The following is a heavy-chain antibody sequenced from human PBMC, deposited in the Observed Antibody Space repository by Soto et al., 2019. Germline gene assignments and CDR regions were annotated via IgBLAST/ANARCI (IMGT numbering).Heavy chain of an antibody. CDR1: GFSLSTSGVG. V-gene: IGHV2-5*02. CDR3: APTVAGTVGFDY. CDR2: IYWDDDK. J-gene: IGHJ4*02. D-gene: IGHD6-19*01. Sequence: QITLKESGPTLVKPTQTLTLTCTFSGFSLSTSGVGVGWIRQPPGKALEWLALIYWDDDKRYSPSLKSRLTITKDTSKNQVVLTMTNMDPVDTATYYCAPTVAGTVGFDYWGQGTLVTVSS.